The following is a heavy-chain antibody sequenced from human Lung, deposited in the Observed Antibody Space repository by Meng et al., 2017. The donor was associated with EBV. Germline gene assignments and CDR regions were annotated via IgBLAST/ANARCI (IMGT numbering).Heavy chain of an antibody. D-gene: IGHD4-23*01. Sequence: LQLRESGSGLVKPSQTLSLTCAVSGGSISSGGYSWSWIRQPPGKGLEWIGYIYHSGSTYYNPSLKSRVTISVDRSKNQFSLKLSSVTAADTAVYYCARDEGGNSERGFQHWGQGTLVTVSS. CDR2: IYHSGST. CDR3: ARDEGGNSERGFQH. J-gene: IGHJ1*01. V-gene: IGHV4-30-2*01. CDR1: GGSISSGGYS.